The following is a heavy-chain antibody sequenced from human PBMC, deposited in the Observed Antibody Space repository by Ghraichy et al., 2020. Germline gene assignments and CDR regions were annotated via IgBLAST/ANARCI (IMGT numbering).Heavy chain of an antibody. D-gene: IGHD3-10*01. CDR1: GGSISSSSYY. J-gene: IGHJ4*02. CDR3: ARQGLWFGELLYEGWYFDY. CDR2: IYYSGST. V-gene: IGHV4-39*01. Sequence: SETLSLTCTVSGGSISSSSYYWGWIRQPPGKGLEWIGSIYYSGSTYYNPSLKSRVTISVDTSKNQFSLKLSSVTAADTAVYYCARQGLWFGELLYEGWYFDYWGQGTLVTVSS.